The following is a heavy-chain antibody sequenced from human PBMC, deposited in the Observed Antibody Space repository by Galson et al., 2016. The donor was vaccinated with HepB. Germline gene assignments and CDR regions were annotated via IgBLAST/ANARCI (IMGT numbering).Heavy chain of an antibody. CDR2: FDPEDGET. CDR1: GYTLTELS. Sequence: SCKVSGYTLTELSMHWVRQAPGKGLEWMGGFDPEDGETIYAQKFQGRVTMTEDASTDTAFLTLSSLRSDDTAVYYCATGPITSGYYPYFFEFWGQGTLVTVSS. V-gene: IGHV1-24*01. D-gene: IGHD3-22*01. J-gene: IGHJ4*02. CDR3: ATGPITSGYYPYFFEF.